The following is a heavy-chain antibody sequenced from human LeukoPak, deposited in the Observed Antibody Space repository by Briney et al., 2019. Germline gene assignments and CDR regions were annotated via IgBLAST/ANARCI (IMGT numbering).Heavy chain of an antibody. Sequence: ASVKVSCKASGYTFTTYGISWVRQAPGQGLEWMGWISAYNGNTNYAQKLQGRVTMTTDTSTSTVYMELRSLRSDDTAVYYCARFWSGYYTTIDYWGQGTLVTVSS. J-gene: IGHJ4*02. CDR1: GYTFTTYG. CDR2: ISAYNGNT. V-gene: IGHV1-18*01. D-gene: IGHD3-3*01. CDR3: ARFWSGYYTTIDY.